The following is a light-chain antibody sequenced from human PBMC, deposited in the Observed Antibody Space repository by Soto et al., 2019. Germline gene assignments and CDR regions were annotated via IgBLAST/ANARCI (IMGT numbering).Light chain of an antibody. CDR3: SSYTITNTRV. CDR2: DVS. J-gene: IGLJ1*01. Sequence: CARTHPASGSGLHRGWRSISSNGTSSDVGGYNYVSWYQQHPGKAPNLMIYDVSDRPSGVSNRFSGSKSSNTASLTISGLQAEDEADYYCSSYTITNTRVFGTGTKVTVL. V-gene: IGLV2-14*03. CDR1: SSDVGGYNY.